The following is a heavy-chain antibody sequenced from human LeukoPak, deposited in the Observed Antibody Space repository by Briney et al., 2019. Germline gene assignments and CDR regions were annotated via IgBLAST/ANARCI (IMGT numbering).Heavy chain of an antibody. CDR3: ARGVFCSGGTCYAPYNWFDP. D-gene: IGHD2-15*01. J-gene: IGHJ5*02. V-gene: IGHV4-34*01. CDR1: GGSFSAYY. CDR2: INHSGFS. Sequence: PSETLSLTRAVYGGSFSAYYWSWIRQPPGKGLEWIGEINHSGFSNYNPSLKSRVTISVDTSKNQFSLNVSSVTAADTAVYYCARGVFCSGGTCYAPYNWFDPWGQGTLVTVSS.